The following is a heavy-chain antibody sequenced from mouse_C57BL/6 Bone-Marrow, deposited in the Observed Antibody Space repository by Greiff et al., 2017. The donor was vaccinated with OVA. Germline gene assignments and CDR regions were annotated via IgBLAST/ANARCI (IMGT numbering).Heavy chain of an antibody. J-gene: IGHJ4*01. CDR1: GYAFSSYW. CDR2: IYPGDGDT. V-gene: IGHV1-80*01. CDR3: AQKEFSYYGKGRYAMDY. Sequence: QVQLKQSGAELVKPGASVKISCKASGYAFSSYWMNWVKQRPGKGLEWIGQIYPGDGDTNYNGKFKGKATLTADKSSSTAYMQLSSLTSEDSAVYCCAQKEFSYYGKGRYAMDYWGQGTSVTVSS. D-gene: IGHD1-1*02.